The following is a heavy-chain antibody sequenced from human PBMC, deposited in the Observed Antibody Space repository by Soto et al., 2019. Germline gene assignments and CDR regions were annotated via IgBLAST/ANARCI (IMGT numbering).Heavy chain of an antibody. V-gene: IGHV1-69*04. Sequence: SVKVSCKASGYTLISYAMHWVRQAPGQGLEWMGRIIPILGIANYAQKFQGRVTITADKSTSTAYMELSSLRSEDTAVYYCARDRLTGVLTFYYYYYGMDVWGQ. D-gene: IGHD7-27*01. J-gene: IGHJ6*02. CDR2: IIPILGIA. CDR3: ARDRLTGVLTFYYYYYGMDV. CDR1: GYTLISYA.